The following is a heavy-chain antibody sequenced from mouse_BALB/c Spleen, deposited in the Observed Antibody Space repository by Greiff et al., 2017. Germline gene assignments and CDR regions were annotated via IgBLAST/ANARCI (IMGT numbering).Heavy chain of an antibody. CDR3: ARGIYYYGPYAMDY. V-gene: IGHV2-6-7*01. CDR2: IWGDGST. J-gene: IGHJ4*01. D-gene: IGHD1-1*01. CDR1: GFSLTGYG. Sequence: VQGVESGPGLVAPSQSLSITCTVSGFSLTGYGVNWVRQPPGKGLEWLGMIWGDGSTDYNSALKSRLSISKDNSKSQVFLKMNSLQTDDTARYYCARGIYYYGPYAMDYWGQGTSVTVSS.